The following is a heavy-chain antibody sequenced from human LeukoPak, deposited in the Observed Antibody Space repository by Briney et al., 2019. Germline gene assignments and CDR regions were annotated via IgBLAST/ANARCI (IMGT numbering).Heavy chain of an antibody. D-gene: IGHD2-2*01. J-gene: IGHJ4*02. CDR1: GGSFSGYY. Sequence: SDTLSLTCAVYGGSFSGYYWSWVRQPPGEGLEWIAEMNHSGGTNCNPSLKSRVTISVDTSKNQFSLKLSSVTAADTAVYYCARGGKYCSSTTCYVAYWGQGALVTVSS. CDR2: MNHSGGT. V-gene: IGHV4-34*01. CDR3: ARGGKYCSSTTCYVAY.